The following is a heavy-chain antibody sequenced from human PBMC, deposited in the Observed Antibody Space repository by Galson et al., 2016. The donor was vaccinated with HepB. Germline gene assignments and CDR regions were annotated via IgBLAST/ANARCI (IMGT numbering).Heavy chain of an antibody. Sequence: SETLSLTCSVSGNSIRSSSYYWGWIRQPPGKSLEWIGSIYSSGTTYYSPSLKGRLTISIDTSKSQFSLNLNSVTATDTAVYYCARQRFFGGYPRWLDAWGRGTLVTVSS. D-gene: IGHD3-3*01. V-gene: IGHV4-39*01. CDR2: IYSSGTT. CDR3: ARQRFFGGYPRWLDA. CDR1: GNSIRSSSYY. J-gene: IGHJ5*02.